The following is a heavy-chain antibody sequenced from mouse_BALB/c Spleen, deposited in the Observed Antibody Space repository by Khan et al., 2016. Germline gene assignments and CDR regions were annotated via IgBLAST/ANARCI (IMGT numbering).Heavy chain of an antibody. D-gene: IGHD2-4*01. CDR3: ARRSIFYDCDGFAY. CDR1: GYTFTNYG. Sequence: QIQLVQSGPELKKPGETVKISCKASGYTFTNYGMNWVKQAPGQGLKWMGWIHTYTGEPTYTDDFKGRFAFSSDTSSSTAYLQINNLKNEDTATCFCARRSIFYDCDGFAYWGQGTLVTVSA. V-gene: IGHV9-3-1*01. J-gene: IGHJ3*01. CDR2: IHTYTGEP.